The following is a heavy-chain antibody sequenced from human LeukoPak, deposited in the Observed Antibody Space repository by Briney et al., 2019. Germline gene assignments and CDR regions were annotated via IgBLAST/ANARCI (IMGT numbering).Heavy chain of an antibody. CDR1: GFTFSTCT. CDR2: ISSSGRYI. J-gene: IGHJ4*02. Sequence: GGSLRLSCAASGFTFSTCTMNWVRQAPGKGLEWVSSISSSGRYIYYAESMRGRFTISRDNANNSLYLQMNSLRAEDTAVYYCARDGSGIFDYWGQGTLVTVSS. CDR3: ARDGSGIFDY. V-gene: IGHV3-21*01. D-gene: IGHD6-19*01.